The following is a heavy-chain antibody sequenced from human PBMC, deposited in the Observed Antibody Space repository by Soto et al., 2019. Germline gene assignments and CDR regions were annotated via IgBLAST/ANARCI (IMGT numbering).Heavy chain of an antibody. J-gene: IGHJ4*02. D-gene: IGHD5-18*01. V-gene: IGHV4-31*03. CDR3: SRGILV. Sequence: QVQLQESGPGLVKPSQTLSLTCTVSGGSINSGGYCCSWIRQHPGKGLDWIGCISYGGSTSYNPSLKSGVTISVDTSKNQFSLKLTSVTAADTAVYYCSRGILVWGQGALITVSS. CDR2: ISYGGST. CDR1: GGSINSGGYC.